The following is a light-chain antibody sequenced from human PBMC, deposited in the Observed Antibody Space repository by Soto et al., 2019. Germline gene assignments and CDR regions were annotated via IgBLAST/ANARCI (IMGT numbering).Light chain of an antibody. J-gene: IGKJ5*01. CDR3: KQRSHWPPPLT. Sequence: EIVLTQSPATLSLSPGERATLSCRASQSVSSYLAWYQQKPGQAPRLLIYDASNRATGIPARFSGSGSGTDFTLTISSLEPEDFAVYYCKQRSHWPPPLTFGQGTRLEIK. V-gene: IGKV3-11*01. CDR1: QSVSSY. CDR2: DAS.